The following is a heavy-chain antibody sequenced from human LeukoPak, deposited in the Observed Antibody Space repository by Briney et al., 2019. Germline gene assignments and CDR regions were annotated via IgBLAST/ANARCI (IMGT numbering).Heavy chain of an antibody. CDR1: GYSISSGYY. J-gene: IGHJ4*02. Sequence: SETLSLTCAVSGYSISSGYYWGWIRQPPGKGLEWIGSIYHGGRTYYNPSLKSRVTIPVDTSKNQFSLMLTSMTAADTAVYYCARRDSSSWDFDYWGQGTLVTVSS. V-gene: IGHV4-38-2*01. CDR2: IYHGGRT. D-gene: IGHD6-13*01. CDR3: ARRDSSSWDFDY.